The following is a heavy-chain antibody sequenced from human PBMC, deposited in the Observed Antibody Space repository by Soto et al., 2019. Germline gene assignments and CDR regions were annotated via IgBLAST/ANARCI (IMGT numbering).Heavy chain of an antibody. Sequence: QLQLQESGSGLVQPSQPLSLTCAVSGGSISSGGYSWSWIRQPPGKGLEWSAYIYHSGSNYYNPSLKSRVTISMDRSKNQFSLRLSSVTAADTAVYYCAREQLYYFDFWGQGTLVTVFS. CDR1: GGSISSGGYS. CDR2: IYHSGSN. D-gene: IGHD6-13*01. CDR3: AREQLYYFDF. J-gene: IGHJ4*02. V-gene: IGHV4-30-2*01.